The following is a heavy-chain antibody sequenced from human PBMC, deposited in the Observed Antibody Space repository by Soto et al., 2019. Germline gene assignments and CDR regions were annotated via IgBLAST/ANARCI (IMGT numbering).Heavy chain of an antibody. J-gene: IGHJ4*02. Sequence: QVQLVESGGGVVQPGRSLRLSCAASGFTFSSYAMHWVRQAPGKGLEWVAVISYDGSNKYYADSVKGRFTISRDNSKNTQYLQMNSLRAEDTAVYYCARDEYSSSPYYFDYWGQGSLVTVSS. CDR2: ISYDGSNK. CDR1: GFTFSSYA. V-gene: IGHV3-30-3*01. D-gene: IGHD6-6*01. CDR3: ARDEYSSSPYYFDY.